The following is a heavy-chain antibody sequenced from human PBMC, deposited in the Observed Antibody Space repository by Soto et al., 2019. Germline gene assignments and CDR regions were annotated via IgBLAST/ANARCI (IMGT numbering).Heavy chain of an antibody. Sequence: GGSLSLSCTASGFTFSSSAMTWVRQAPGKGLEWVSAISGGDGSPSYADSVKGRFTISRDNSKNTLYLHMNSLRADDTAAYYCAKWHTYNYDSLAFSGFDCWGQGTQVTVSS. J-gene: IGHJ4*02. V-gene: IGHV3-23*01. D-gene: IGHD3-16*01. CDR1: GFTFSSSA. CDR3: AKWHTYNYDSLAFSGFDC. CDR2: ISGGDGSP.